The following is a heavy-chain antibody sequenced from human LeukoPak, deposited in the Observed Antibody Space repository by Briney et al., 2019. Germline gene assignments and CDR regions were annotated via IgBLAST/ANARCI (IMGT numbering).Heavy chain of an antibody. D-gene: IGHD1-26*01. CDR1: GFTFSRYS. J-gene: IGHJ6*03. CDR2: ITSSSSYI. V-gene: IGHV3-21*01. Sequence: GGSLRLSCAASGFTFSRYSMNWVRQAPGKGLEWVSSITSSSSYIYYADSVKGRFTISRDNAKNPLYLQMNSLRAEDTAVYYCARGIVGATNDYYYYYMDVWGKGTTVTISS. CDR3: ARGIVGATNDYYYYYMDV.